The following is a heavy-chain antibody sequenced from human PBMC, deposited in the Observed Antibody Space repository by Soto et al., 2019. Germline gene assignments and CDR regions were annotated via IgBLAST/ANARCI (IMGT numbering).Heavy chain of an antibody. CDR1: GYTFSNYG. J-gene: IGHJ4*02. V-gene: IGHV1-18*01. CDR3: ARDLVPGYTGSSGY. CDR2: ISAYNGNT. D-gene: IGHD5-12*01. Sequence: ASVKVSCKTSGYTFSNYGINWVRQAPGQGLEWMGWISAYNGNTSFAQKLQGRVSLTTDTSSTTAYMELRSLTSDDTAVYYCARDLVPGYTGSSGYWGQGTLVTVSS.